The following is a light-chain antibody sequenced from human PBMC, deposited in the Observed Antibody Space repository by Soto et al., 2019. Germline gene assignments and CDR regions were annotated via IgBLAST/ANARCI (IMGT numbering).Light chain of an antibody. CDR3: RQYNTYSPERT. CDR1: QSIGSY. CDR2: DAS. V-gene: IGKV1-5*01. Sequence: DIEMNQSPSSLAASVGDRATITCRASQSIGSYLNWYQQKPGKAPKLLXXDASSLESGVPSRLIGGRSGTEFTRTSSSLQPDDYATDYCRQYNTYSPERTFGQGTKVDIK. J-gene: IGKJ1*01.